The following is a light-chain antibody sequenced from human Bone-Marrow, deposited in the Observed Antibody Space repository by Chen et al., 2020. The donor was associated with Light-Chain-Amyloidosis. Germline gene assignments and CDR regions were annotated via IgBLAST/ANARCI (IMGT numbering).Light chain of an antibody. CDR1: SSDVGGYNH. CDR3: SSYTITNTLV. Sequence: QSALTQPASVPGSPGQSITISCTGTSSDVGGYNHFSWYQQHPDKAPKLMIYEVTNRPSWVPDRFSGSKSDNTASLTISGLQTEDEADYFCSSYTITNTLVFGSGTRVTVL. J-gene: IGLJ1*01. CDR2: EVT. V-gene: IGLV2-14*01.